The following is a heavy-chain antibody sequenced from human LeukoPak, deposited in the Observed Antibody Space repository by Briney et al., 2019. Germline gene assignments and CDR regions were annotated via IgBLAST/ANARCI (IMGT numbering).Heavy chain of an antibody. D-gene: IGHD5-12*01. Sequence: ASVKVSCKASGYTFTSYAMHWVRQAPGQRLEWMGWINAGNGNTKYSQKFQGRVTITRDTSASTAYMELSSLRSEDTAVYYCARGISRGGYSGYDAFDIWGQGTMVPVSS. CDR3: ARGISRGGYSGYDAFDI. CDR2: INAGNGNT. CDR1: GYTFTSYA. J-gene: IGHJ3*02. V-gene: IGHV1-3*01.